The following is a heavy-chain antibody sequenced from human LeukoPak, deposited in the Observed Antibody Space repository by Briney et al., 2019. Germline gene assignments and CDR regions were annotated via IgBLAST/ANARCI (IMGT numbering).Heavy chain of an antibody. CDR2: INHSGST. V-gene: IGHV4-34*01. D-gene: IGHD5-24*01. J-gene: IGHJ3*02. CDR1: GGSFSGYY. Sequence: SETLSLTCAVYGGSFSGYYWSWIRQPPGKGLEWLGEINHSGSTNYNPSLKSRVTISVDTSKNQFSLKLSSVTAADTAVYYCARGFDFDGYLTRAGAFDIWGQGTMVTVSS. CDR3: ARGFDFDGYLTRAGAFDI.